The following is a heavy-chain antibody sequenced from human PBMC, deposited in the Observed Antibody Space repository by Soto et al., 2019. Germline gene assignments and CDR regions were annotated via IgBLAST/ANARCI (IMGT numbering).Heavy chain of an antibody. CDR1: GGSISSGDYY. D-gene: IGHD5-12*01. V-gene: IGHV4-30-4*01. J-gene: IGHJ4*02. CDR3: ARLTVDIVATTLDY. CDR2: IYYSGST. Sequence: SETLSLTCTVSGGSISSGDYYWSWIRQPPGKGLEWIGYIYYSGSTYYNPPLKSRVTISVDTSKNQFSLKLSSVTAADTAVYYCARLTVDIVATTLDYWGQGTLVTVSS.